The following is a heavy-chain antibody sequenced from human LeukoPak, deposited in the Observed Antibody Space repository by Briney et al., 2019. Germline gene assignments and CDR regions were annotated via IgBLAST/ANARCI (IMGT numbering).Heavy chain of an antibody. V-gene: IGHV3-9*01. D-gene: IGHD3-10*01. CDR1: GFTFDDYA. CDR3: ARRGRYYGSGSYWFDP. CDR2: ISWNSGSI. J-gene: IGHJ5*02. Sequence: GGSLRLSCAASGFTFDDYAMHWVRQARGKGLEWVSGISWNSGSIGYADSVKGRFTISRDNAKNSLYLQMNSLRSEDTAVYYCARRGRYYGSGSYWFDPWGQGTLVTVSS.